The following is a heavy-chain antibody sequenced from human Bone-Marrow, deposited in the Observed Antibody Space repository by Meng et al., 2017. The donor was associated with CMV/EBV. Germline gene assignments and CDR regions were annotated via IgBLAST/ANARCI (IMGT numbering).Heavy chain of an antibody. Sequence: GSLRLSCTVSGGSISSYYWSWIRQPPGKGLEWIGYIYYSGSTNYNPSLKSRVTISVDTSKNQFSLKLSSVTAADTAVYYCARVPPLYCSSTSCYTLGYYGMDVWGQGTTVTGYS. CDR2: IYYSGST. D-gene: IGHD2-2*02. J-gene: IGHJ6*01. V-gene: IGHV4-59*01. CDR1: GGSISSYY. CDR3: ARVPPLYCSSTSCYTLGYYGMDV.